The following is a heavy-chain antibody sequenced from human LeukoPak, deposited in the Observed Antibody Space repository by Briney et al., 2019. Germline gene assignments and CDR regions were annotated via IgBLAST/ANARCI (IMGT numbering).Heavy chain of an antibody. CDR1: GFTFGDYA. V-gene: IGHV3-9*01. Sequence: PGRSLRLSCAASGFTFGDYAMHWVRQAPGKGLEWVSGISWNSGNIGYADSVEGRFTISRDNAKNSLYLQMNSLRAEDTALYYCAKGWHNSGYSSDIDYWGQGTLVTVSS. D-gene: IGHD3-22*01. CDR2: ISWNSGNI. J-gene: IGHJ4*02. CDR3: AKGWHNSGYSSDIDY.